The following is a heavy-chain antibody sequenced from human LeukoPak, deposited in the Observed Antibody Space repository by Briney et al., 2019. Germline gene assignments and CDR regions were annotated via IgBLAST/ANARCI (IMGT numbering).Heavy chain of an antibody. D-gene: IGHD4-17*01. CDR2: ISQDGSEK. CDR3: RRGHYDDSA. CDR1: GFTFSNFW. V-gene: IGHV3-7*01. Sequence: GGSLRLSCVGSGFTFSNFWMNWVRQAPGKGLEWVANISQDGSEKNYMDSVKGRFTISRDNAKNSLYLQMNSLRVEDTAVYYCRRGHYDDSAWDQGTLVTVSS. J-gene: IGHJ5*02.